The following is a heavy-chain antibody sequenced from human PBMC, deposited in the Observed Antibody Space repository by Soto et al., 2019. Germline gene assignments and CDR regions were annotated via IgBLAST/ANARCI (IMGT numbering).Heavy chain of an antibody. CDR2: IYYSGST. Sequence: SETLSLTCTVSGGSISSYYWSWIRQPPGKGLEWIGYIYYSGSTNYNPSLKSRVTISVDTSKNQFSLKLSSVTAADTAVYYCANYGSGSYPRFDPCGQGTLVTVSS. V-gene: IGHV4-59*01. CDR1: GGSISSYY. D-gene: IGHD3-10*01. CDR3: ANYGSGSYPRFDP. J-gene: IGHJ5*02.